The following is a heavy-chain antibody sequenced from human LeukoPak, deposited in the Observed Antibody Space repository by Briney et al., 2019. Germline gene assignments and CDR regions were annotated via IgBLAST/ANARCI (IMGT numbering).Heavy chain of an antibody. CDR1: GFTFSSYG. J-gene: IGHJ4*02. CDR2: IRYDGSNK. CDR3: ANILSGSYPIDY. D-gene: IGHD1-26*01. Sequence: GGSLRLSCVASGFTFSSYGMHWVRQAPGKGLEWVAFIRYDGSNKYYADSVKGRFTISRDNSKNTLYLQMNSLRAEDTAVYYCANILSGSYPIDYWGQGTLVTVSS. V-gene: IGHV3-30*02.